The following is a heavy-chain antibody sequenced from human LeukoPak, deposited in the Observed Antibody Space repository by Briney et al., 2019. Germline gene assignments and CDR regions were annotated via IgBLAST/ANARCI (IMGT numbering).Heavy chain of an antibody. D-gene: IGHD1-20*01. CDR2: IFYSGST. Sequence: SETLSRTCTVSGGSISSGGHYWTWIRQRPGKGLEWIGYIFYSGSTYYNPSLKSRLTISVDTSKNQFSLKLNSVTAADTAVYYCAREAITGTRFDPWGQGTLVTVSS. CDR1: GGSISSGGHY. V-gene: IGHV4-31*03. CDR3: AREAITGTRFDP. J-gene: IGHJ5*02.